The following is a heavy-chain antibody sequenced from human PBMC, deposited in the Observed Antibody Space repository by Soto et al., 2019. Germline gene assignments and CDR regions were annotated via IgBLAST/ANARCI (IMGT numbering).Heavy chain of an antibody. CDR3: ARAYYDTNGYSLGP. CDR2: IYYSGST. D-gene: IGHD3-22*01. V-gene: IGHV4-31*03. J-gene: IGHJ5*02. CDR1: GGSISSGGYY. Sequence: SETLSLTCTVSGGSISSGGYYWSWIRQHPGKGLEWIGYIYYSGSTYYNPSLKSRVTISVYTSKNQFSLKLGSVTAADTAVYYCARAYYDTNGYSLGPWGLGTLVTVSS.